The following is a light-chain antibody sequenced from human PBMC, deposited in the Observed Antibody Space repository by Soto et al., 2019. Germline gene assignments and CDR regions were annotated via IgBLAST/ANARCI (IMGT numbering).Light chain of an antibody. Sequence: EIVLTQSPGTLSLSPGERATLSCRASQSVSSSYLAWYQQKPGQAPRLLIYDASSRATGIPHRFSGSGSVTDSTLTISRLQPEDFAMYYCQQDGSSSDTFGQETKLEIK. V-gene: IGKV3-20*01. CDR2: DAS. CDR3: QQDGSSSDT. CDR1: QSVSSSY. J-gene: IGKJ2*01.